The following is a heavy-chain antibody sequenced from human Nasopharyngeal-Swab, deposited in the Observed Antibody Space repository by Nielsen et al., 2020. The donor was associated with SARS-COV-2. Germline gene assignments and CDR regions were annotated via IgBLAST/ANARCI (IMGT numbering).Heavy chain of an antibody. J-gene: IGHJ6*03. CDR1: GFTFSSYA. CDR2: ISYDGSNK. D-gene: IGHD3-3*01. CDR3: ARGRGYEPEECYYMDV. Sequence: GGSLRLSCAASGFTFSSYAMHWVRQAPGKGLEWVAVISYDGSNKYYADSVKGRFTISRDNSKNTLYLQMNSLRAEDTAVYYCARGRGYEPEECYYMDVWGKGTTVTVSS. V-gene: IGHV3-30*04.